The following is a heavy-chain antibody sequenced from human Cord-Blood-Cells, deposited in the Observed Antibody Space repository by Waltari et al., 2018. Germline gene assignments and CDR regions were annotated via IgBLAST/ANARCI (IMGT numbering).Heavy chain of an antibody. CDR1: GGSFSGYY. Sequence: QVQLQQWGAGLLKPSETLSLTCAVYGGSFSGYYWSWIRQPPGKGLEWIGEINHSGSTNYNPSLKSRVTISVDTSKNQFSRKRSSVTAADTAVYYCARRGGITMVRGVIIPYFDYWGQGTLVTVSS. V-gene: IGHV4-34*01. CDR3: ARRGGITMVRGVIIPYFDY. D-gene: IGHD3-10*01. J-gene: IGHJ4*02. CDR2: INHSGST.